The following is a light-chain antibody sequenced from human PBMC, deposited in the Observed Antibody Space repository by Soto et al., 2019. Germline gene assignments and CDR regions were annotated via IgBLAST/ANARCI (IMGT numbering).Light chain of an antibody. J-gene: IGKJ1*01. CDR3: QQDNSLPST. Sequence: IGMSQSLATLSLSPRVRVARSCSASQSISDTLAWSQQKPGQAPRLLIYGASTRPPGFPARFSGSGSGTDFTLTISSLQSEDFAVYYCQQDNSLPSTFGQGTKL. CDR1: QSISDT. CDR2: GAS. V-gene: IGKV3-15*01.